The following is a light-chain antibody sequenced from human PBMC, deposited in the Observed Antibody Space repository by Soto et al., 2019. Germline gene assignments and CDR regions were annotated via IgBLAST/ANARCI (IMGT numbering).Light chain of an antibody. CDR1: QGIRND. J-gene: IGKJ1*01. V-gene: IGKV1-6*01. Sequence: GDRVTTTCRASQGIRNDLGWYQQKPGKAPKLLIYAASSLQSGVPSRFSGSGSGTDFTLTISSLQPEDFATYYCLQDYNYPRTFGQGTKVDIK. CDR3: LQDYNYPRT. CDR2: AAS.